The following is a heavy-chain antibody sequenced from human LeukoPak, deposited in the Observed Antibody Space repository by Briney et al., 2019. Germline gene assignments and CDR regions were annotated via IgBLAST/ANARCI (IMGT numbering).Heavy chain of an antibody. V-gene: IGHV3-15*01. CDR3: TTPLRGYSYAVDY. Sequence: GGSLRLSCAASGFTFSNAWMSWVRQAPGKGLEWVGRIKSKTDGGTTDYAAPVKGRFTISRDDPKNTLYLQMNSLKTEDTAVYYCTTPLRGYSYAVDYWGQGTLVTVSS. CDR1: GFTFSNAW. J-gene: IGHJ4*02. D-gene: IGHD5-18*01. CDR2: IKSKTDGGTT.